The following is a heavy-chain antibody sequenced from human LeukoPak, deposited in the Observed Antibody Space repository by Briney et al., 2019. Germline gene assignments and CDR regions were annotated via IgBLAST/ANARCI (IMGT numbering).Heavy chain of an antibody. CDR1: GFTFSNYN. CDR2: ISGSGGST. J-gene: IGHJ4*02. V-gene: IGHV3-23*01. CDR3: AKHGGGYSYYY. D-gene: IGHD5-18*01. Sequence: GGSLRLSCTASGFTFSNYNINWVRQAPGKGLEWVSAISGSGGSTYYADSVKGRFTISRDNSKNTLYLQMNSLRAEDTAVYYCAKHGGGYSYYYWGQGTLVTVSS.